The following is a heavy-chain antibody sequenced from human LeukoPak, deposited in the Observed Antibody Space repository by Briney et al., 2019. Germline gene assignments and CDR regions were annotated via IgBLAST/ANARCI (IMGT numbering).Heavy chain of an antibody. J-gene: IGHJ3*02. CDR1: GVTVRSNY. CDR3: ARTLYSFGAFDI. V-gene: IGHV3-53*01. Sequence: GGSLRLSCAASGVTVRSNYMSWVRQAPGKGLEWVSVIYSGGSSNYADSVKGRFTISRDNSKNTLYLQMDSLRAEDTAVYYCARTLYSFGAFDIWGQGTMVTVSS. D-gene: IGHD2-2*02. CDR2: IYSGGSS.